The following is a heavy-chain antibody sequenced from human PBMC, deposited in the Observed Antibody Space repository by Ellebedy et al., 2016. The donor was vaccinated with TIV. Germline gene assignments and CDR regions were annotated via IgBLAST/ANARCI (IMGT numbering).Heavy chain of an antibody. CDR2: IIPLLNIP. CDR1: GGTLSTYA. V-gene: IGHV1-69*10. Sequence: AASVKVSCKASGGTLSTYAITWVRHAPGQGLEWMGGIIPLLNIPNYAQKFQGRVTITADKSTSTAYMELNSLTSEDTAVYYCAREGTSYSYGLRFDYWGQGTLVTVSP. D-gene: IGHD5-18*01. J-gene: IGHJ4*02. CDR3: AREGTSYSYGLRFDY.